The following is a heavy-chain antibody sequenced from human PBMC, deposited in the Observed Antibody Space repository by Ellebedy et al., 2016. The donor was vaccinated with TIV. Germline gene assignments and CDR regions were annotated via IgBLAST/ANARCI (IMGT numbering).Heavy chain of an antibody. J-gene: IGHJ4*02. Sequence: ASVKVSCKASGYTFTSYDINWVRQATGQGLEWMGWMNPKSGNTGYAQKFQGRVTITRNNSISTAYMELSSLRSEDTAVYYCARVRDNSWYYWGQGTLVTVSS. CDR2: MNPKSGNT. V-gene: IGHV1-8*03. CDR3: ARVRDNSWYY. D-gene: IGHD6-13*01. CDR1: GYTFTSYD.